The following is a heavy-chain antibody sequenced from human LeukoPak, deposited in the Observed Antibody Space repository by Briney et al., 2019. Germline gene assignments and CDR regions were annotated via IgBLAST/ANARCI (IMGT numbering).Heavy chain of an antibody. D-gene: IGHD3-16*01. CDR2: NKTDGRTT. V-gene: IGHV3-74*01. Sequence: GGSLRLSCAASGMTFSNHWMHWVRQAPGKGLVWVSLNKTDGRTTIYTDSVKGRFTISRDNGKSILYLQMNSLRAEDTGIYYCTTGPSYGYEWWGQGTVVTVSS. J-gene: IGHJ4*02. CDR3: TTGPSYGYEW. CDR1: GMTFSNHW.